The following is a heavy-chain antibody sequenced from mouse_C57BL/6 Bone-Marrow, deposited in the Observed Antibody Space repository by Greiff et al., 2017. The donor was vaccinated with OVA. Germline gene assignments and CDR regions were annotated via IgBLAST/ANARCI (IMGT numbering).Heavy chain of an antibody. J-gene: IGHJ4*01. CDR1: GYTFTSSW. CDR3: AAVVASYYAMDY. CDR2: IDPSDSYT. V-gene: IGHV1-69*01. D-gene: IGHD1-1*01. Sequence: QVQLQQPGPELVMPGASVKLSCKASGYTFTSSWMHWVKQRPGQGLEWIGEIDPSDSYTNYNQKFKGKSTLTVDKSSSAAYMQLSSLTSEDSAVYYCAAVVASYYAMDYWGRGTSVTVSS.